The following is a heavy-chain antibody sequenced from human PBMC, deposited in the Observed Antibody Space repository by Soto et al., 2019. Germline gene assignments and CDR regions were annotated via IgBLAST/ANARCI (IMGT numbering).Heavy chain of an antibody. V-gene: IGHV4-61*01. CDR2: IYYSGST. CDR3: ARGSGVNYYDSSGYHG. D-gene: IGHD3-22*01. CDR1: GGSVSSGSYY. Sequence: SETLSLTCTVSGGSVSSGSYYWIWIRHPPGKGLEWIGYIYYSGSTNYNPSLKSRVTISVDTSKNQFSLKLSSVTAADTAVYYCARGSGVNYYDSSGYHGWGQGTLVTVSS. J-gene: IGHJ4*02.